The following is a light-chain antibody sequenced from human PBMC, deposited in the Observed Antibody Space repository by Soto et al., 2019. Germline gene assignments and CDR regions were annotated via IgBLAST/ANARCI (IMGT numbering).Light chain of an antibody. Sequence: DIVMTQSPLSLPVAPGEPASISCRSSQSLLHSNGYNDLDWYLQEPGQSPQLLIYLGSNRASGVPDRFSGSGSGTDFTLKISRVEAEDVGVYYCMQALQTPTFGGGTRWIS. J-gene: IGKJ4*01. V-gene: IGKV2-28*01. CDR2: LGS. CDR1: QSLLHSNGYND. CDR3: MQALQTPT.